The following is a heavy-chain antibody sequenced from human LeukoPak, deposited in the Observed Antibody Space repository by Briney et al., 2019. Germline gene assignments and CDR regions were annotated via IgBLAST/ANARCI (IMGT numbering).Heavy chain of an antibody. Sequence: GGSLRLSCAASGFTFDDYAMHWVRQAPGKGLEWVSGISWNSGSIGYADSVKGRFTISRDNAKNSLYPQMNSLRAEDTALYYCAKGYCSSTSCYIYNYWGQGTLVTVSS. CDR1: GFTFDDYA. CDR3: AKGYCSSTSCYIYNY. J-gene: IGHJ4*02. V-gene: IGHV3-9*01. D-gene: IGHD2-2*02. CDR2: ISWNSGSI.